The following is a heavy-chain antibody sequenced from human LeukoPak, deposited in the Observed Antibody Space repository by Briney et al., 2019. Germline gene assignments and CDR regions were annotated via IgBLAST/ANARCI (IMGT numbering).Heavy chain of an antibody. CDR3: ARGIVGATRDDY. D-gene: IGHD1-26*01. Sequence: ASVKVSCKASGYTFTDYYMHWVRQAPGQGLEWMGWINPNSGGTNYAQKLQGRVTMTTDTSTSTAYMELRSLRSDDTAVYYCARGIVGATRDDYWGQGTLVTVSS. CDR1: GYTFTDYY. V-gene: IGHV1-2*02. CDR2: INPNSGGT. J-gene: IGHJ4*02.